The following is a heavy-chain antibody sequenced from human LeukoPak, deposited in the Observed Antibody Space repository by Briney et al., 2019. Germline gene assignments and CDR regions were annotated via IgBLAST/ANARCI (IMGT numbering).Heavy chain of an antibody. J-gene: IGHJ4*02. CDR2: IIPIFGTA. V-gene: IGHV1-69*13. Sequence: PTASVKVSCKASGGTFSSYAISWVRQAPGQGLEWMGGIIPIFGTANYAQKFQGRVTITADESTSTAYMELSSLRSEDTAVYYCARGVRIVGATPFDYWGQGTLVTVSS. CDR1: GGTFSSYA. D-gene: IGHD1-26*01. CDR3: ARGVRIVGATPFDY.